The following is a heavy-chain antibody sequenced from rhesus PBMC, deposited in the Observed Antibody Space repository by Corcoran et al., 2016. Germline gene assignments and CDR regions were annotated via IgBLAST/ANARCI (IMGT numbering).Heavy chain of an antibody. CDR2: IGGSSGSP. Sequence: QVQLQESGPGLGKPSETPSLTCAVSGYSISSGYGWSWIRQPPGKGRGGLGWIGYIGGSSGSPNYNPSLKSRVTISKDTSKNQFSLKLSSVTAADTAVYYCARHTHTVTTGIDYWGQGVLVTVSS. CDR3: ARHTHTVTTGIDY. V-gene: IGHV4-127*01. J-gene: IGHJ4*01. CDR1: GYSISSGYG. D-gene: IGHD4-35*01.